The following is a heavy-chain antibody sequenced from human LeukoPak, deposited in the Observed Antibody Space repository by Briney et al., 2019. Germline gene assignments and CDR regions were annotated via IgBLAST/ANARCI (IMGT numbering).Heavy chain of an antibody. Sequence: SETLSLTCTVSGGSISSSSYYWGWIRQPPGKGLEWIGEINHSGRTNYNPSLKSRVTISVDTSKNQFSLKLSSVTAADTAVYYCARLRQWLVLGGFTLKYYYYYMDVWGKGTTVTISS. D-gene: IGHD6-19*01. CDR2: INHSGRT. CDR3: ARLRQWLVLGGFTLKYYYYYMDV. V-gene: IGHV4-39*07. J-gene: IGHJ6*03. CDR1: GGSISSSSYY.